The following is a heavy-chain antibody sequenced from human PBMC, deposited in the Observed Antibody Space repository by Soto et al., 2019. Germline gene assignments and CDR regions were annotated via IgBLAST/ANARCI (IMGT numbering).Heavy chain of an antibody. D-gene: IGHD3-22*01. CDR2: IIPMFGTA. CDR3: ARSRANYYDSRGYYYSSFHY. CDR1: GGTFSSYA. J-gene: IGHJ4*02. Sequence: QVQLVQSGAEVKKPGSSVKVSCKTSGGTFSSYAISWVRQAPGQGLEWMGGIIPMFGTANYAQKFQGRATITADESTSTAYMELTSLRSEDTAVYYCARSRANYYDSRGYYYSSFHYWGQGTLVTVSS. V-gene: IGHV1-69*12.